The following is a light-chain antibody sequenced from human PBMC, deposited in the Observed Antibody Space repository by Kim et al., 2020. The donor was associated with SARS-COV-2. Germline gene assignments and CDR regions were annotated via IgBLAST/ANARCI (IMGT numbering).Light chain of an antibody. CDR2: DVS. J-gene: IGLJ1*01. V-gene: IGLV2-11*01. CDR3: CSYAGSYTYV. CDR1: SSDVGGYNY. Sequence: GQSVTISCTGTSSDVGGYNYVSWDQQHPGKAPKLMIYDVSKRPSGVPDRFSGSKSGNTASLTISGLQAEDEADYYCCSYAGSYTYVFGTGTQLTVL.